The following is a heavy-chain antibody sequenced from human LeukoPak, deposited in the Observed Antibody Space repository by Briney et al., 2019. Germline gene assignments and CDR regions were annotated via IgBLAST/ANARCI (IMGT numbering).Heavy chain of an antibody. Sequence: GGSLRLSCAASGFIFSTYGMHWVRQAPGKGLEWVAVILYDGRNKYYADSVKGRFTISRDNSKNTLYLQMNSLRAEDTAVYYCSKATPPRDGSNPDYWGQGTLVTVSS. CDR3: SKATPPRDGSNPDY. J-gene: IGHJ4*02. V-gene: IGHV3-30*18. CDR1: GFIFSTYG. D-gene: IGHD5-24*01. CDR2: ILYDGRNK.